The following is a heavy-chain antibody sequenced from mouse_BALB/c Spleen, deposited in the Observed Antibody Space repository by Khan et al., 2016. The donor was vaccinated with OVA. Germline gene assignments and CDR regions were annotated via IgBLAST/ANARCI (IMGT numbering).Heavy chain of an antibody. J-gene: IGHJ3*01. D-gene: IGHD2-14*01. V-gene: IGHV4-1*02. CDR2: INPDSSTI. CDR3: ARPYRYDGKAWFAY. CDR1: GFDFSRYW. Sequence: EVQLVETGGGLVQPGGSLKLSCAASGFDFSRYWMSWVRQAPGKGLEWIGEINPDSSTINYTPSLKDKFIISRDNAKNTLYLQMSKVRSEDTALYYCARPYRYDGKAWFAYWGQGTLVTVSA.